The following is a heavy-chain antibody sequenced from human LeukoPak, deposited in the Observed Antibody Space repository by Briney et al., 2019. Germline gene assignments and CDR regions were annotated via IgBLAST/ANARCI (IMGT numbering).Heavy chain of an antibody. V-gene: IGHV3-66*01. CDR2: VYSGGGT. Sequence: GGSLRLSCAASGFTVSSNYMSWVRQAPGKGLEWISLVYSGGGTYYADSVKGRFTISRDNSKNTLFLQMNSLRAGDTAVYYCAGDPGYNYGYFDLWGRGTLVTVSS. CDR3: AGDPGYNYGYFDL. J-gene: IGHJ2*01. D-gene: IGHD5-18*01. CDR1: GFTVSSNY.